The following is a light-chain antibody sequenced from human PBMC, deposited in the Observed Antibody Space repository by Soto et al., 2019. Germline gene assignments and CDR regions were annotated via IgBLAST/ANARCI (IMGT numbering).Light chain of an antibody. V-gene: IGKV1-27*01. CDR3: QKFTSAPFT. CDR1: QGISNH. Sequence: DIQMTQYPSSLAASVGDRVTITCRASQGISNHLAWYQQQPGKLPKLLIYAASILQSGVPSRFSGSGSGTDFTLTISSLQPEDAGIYYCQKFTSAPFTFGGGTKV. J-gene: IGKJ4*01. CDR2: AAS.